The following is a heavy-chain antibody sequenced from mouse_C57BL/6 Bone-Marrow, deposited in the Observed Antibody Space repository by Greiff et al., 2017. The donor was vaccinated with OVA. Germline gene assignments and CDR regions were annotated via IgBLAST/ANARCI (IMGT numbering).Heavy chain of an antibody. Sequence: EVKLQESGGGLVQPGGSLKLSCAASGFTFSDYYMYWVRQTPEKRLEWVAYISNGGGSTYYPDTVTGRFTISIDNAKNTLYLQMSLLKSEETAMDYCARQGYYGSYWYFDFWGTGTTVTVSS. CDR2: ISNGGGST. CDR3: ARQGYYGSYWYFDF. D-gene: IGHD1-1*01. CDR1: GFTFSDYY. V-gene: IGHV5-12*01. J-gene: IGHJ1*03.